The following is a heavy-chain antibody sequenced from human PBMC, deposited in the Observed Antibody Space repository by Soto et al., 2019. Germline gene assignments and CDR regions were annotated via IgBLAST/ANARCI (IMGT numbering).Heavy chain of an antibody. V-gene: IGHV4-39*01. CDR2: MYHSGST. J-gene: IGHJ4*02. Sequence: PSETLSLTCTVSAGSISRDSFFWAWIRQPPGKGLEWIGSMYHSGSTYYTPSLQSRLTISVDTSKNLFSLKLNSVTAADTAVYYCARHSYDKSGSFRVFGHWGQGRLVTVS. CDR3: ARHSYDKSGSFRVFGH. CDR1: AGSISRDSFF. D-gene: IGHD5-12*01.